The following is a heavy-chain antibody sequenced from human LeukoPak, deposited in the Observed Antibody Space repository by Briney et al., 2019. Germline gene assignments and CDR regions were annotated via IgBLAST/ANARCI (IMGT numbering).Heavy chain of an antibody. Sequence: SETLSLTCTVSGGSISSYYWSWIRQPPGKGLEWIGYIYYSGSTNYNPSLKSRVTISVDTSKNQFSLKLSSVTAADTAVYYCARDRTVGAAPYGMDVWGQGTTVTVSS. V-gene: IGHV4-59*01. D-gene: IGHD1-26*01. CDR3: ARDRTVGAAPYGMDV. CDR2: IYYSGST. J-gene: IGHJ6*02. CDR1: GGSISSYY.